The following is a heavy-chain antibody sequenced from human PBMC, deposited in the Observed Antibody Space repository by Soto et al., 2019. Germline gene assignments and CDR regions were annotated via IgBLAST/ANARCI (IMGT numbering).Heavy chain of an antibody. D-gene: IGHD1-26*01. CDR1: GFTFSSYA. Sequence: EVQLLESGGGLVQPGGSLRLSCAASGFTFSSYAMSWVRQAPGKGLEWVSAISGSGGSTYYADSVKGRFTISRDNSKNALDLQMNSLRAEDTAVYYCAKTPRRELSSYNFFEPCGQGTLGTVSS. CDR2: ISGSGGST. V-gene: IGHV3-23*01. J-gene: IGHJ5*02. CDR3: AKTPRRELSSYNFFEP.